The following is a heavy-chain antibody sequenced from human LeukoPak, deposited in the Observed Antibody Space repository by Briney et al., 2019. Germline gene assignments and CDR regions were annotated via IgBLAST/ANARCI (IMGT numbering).Heavy chain of an antibody. D-gene: IGHD3-10*01. CDR3: ARDFGRITMVRGVFYYYGMDV. CDR2: ISDSGVTA. J-gene: IGHJ6*02. Sequence: PAGGSLRLSCVVSGFTFSNYAMSWVRQAPGQGLDWVSAISDSGVTAYYADSVKGRFTISRDNSKNTLYLQMNSLRAEDTAVYYCARDFGRITMVRGVFYYYGMDVWGQGTTVTVSS. V-gene: IGHV3-23*01. CDR1: GFTFSNYA.